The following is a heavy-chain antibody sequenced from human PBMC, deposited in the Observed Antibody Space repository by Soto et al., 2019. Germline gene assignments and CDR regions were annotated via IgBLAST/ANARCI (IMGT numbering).Heavy chain of an antibody. CDR3: ARQRVLPAQYFFDY. CDR2: ITDVGST. CDR1: GGSVSSGSYF. Sequence: RSLTCAVSGGSVSSGSYFWTWIRQSPGKGLEWIGYITDVGSTNYNPSLKSRVTISADTTKNHFSLNLRSVTAADTAVYYCARQRVLPAQYFFDYWGQGIPVTVSS. V-gene: IGHV4-61*03. D-gene: IGHD6-25*01. J-gene: IGHJ4*02.